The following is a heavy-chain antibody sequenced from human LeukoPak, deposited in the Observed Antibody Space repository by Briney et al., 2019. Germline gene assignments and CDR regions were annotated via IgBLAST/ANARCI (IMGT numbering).Heavy chain of an antibody. CDR2: ISYDGSNK. D-gene: IGHD3-22*01. CDR3: AKELYDSSPDY. V-gene: IGHV3-30*18. Sequence: GGSLRLSCAASGFTFSSYGMHWVRQAPGKGLEWVAVISYDGSNKYYADSVKGRFTISRDNSKNTLYLQMNSLRAEDTAVYYCAKELYDSSPDYWGQGTLVTVPS. J-gene: IGHJ4*02. CDR1: GFTFSSYG.